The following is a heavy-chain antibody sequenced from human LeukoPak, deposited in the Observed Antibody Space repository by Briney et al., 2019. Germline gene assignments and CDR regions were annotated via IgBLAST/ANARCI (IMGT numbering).Heavy chain of an antibody. Sequence: GGSLRLSCAASGFTFSSYSMNWVRQAPGKGLEWVSSISSSSSYIYYADSVKGRFTISRDNAKNSLYLQMNSLRAEDTAVYYCARGVPVAARSGFDYWGQGTLVTVSS. V-gene: IGHV3-21*01. J-gene: IGHJ4*02. CDR2: ISSSSSYI. D-gene: IGHD6-6*01. CDR3: ARGVPVAARSGFDY. CDR1: GFTFSSYS.